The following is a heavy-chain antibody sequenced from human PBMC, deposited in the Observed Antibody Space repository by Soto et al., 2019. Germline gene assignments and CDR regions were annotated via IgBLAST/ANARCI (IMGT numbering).Heavy chain of an antibody. D-gene: IGHD4-17*01. CDR3: ARSMTTVVTLDY. Sequence: QLQLQESGPGLVKPSETLSLTCTVSGGSISSSSYYWGWIRQPPGKGLEWIGSIYYSGSTYYTPSLKSRVTISVDTSKNPFSLKLSSVTAADTAVYYCARSMTTVVTLDYWGQGTLVTVSS. CDR2: IYYSGST. J-gene: IGHJ4*02. V-gene: IGHV4-39*01. CDR1: GGSISSSSYY.